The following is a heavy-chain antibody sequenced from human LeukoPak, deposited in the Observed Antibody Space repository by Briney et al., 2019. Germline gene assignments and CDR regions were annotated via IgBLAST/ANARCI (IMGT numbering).Heavy chain of an antibody. J-gene: IGHJ4*02. Sequence: GGSLRLSCAASGFTFSSYSMNWLRQAPEKGLESVSSISSGRSYIYYADSVKGRFTISRDNAKHSLNLKMNSLRAEDTAVYYCARDEISRGWLETGLFDYWGQGTLVTVSS. CDR2: ISSGRSYI. CDR3: ARDEISRGWLETGLFDY. V-gene: IGHV3-21*01. CDR1: GFTFSSYS. D-gene: IGHD3-16*02.